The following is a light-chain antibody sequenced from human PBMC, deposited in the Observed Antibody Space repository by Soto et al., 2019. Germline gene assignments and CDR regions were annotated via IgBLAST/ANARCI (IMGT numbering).Light chain of an antibody. CDR1: SSDVGGYNY. J-gene: IGLJ1*01. CDR2: EVS. Sequence: QSALTQPPSASGSPGQSVTISCTGTSSDVGGYNYVSWYQQHPGKAPKLMIYEVSKRPSGVPDRFSGSKSGNAASLTVSGLQAEDEADYYCSSDAGSSNLVFGTGTKLTVL. CDR3: SSDAGSSNLV. V-gene: IGLV2-8*01.